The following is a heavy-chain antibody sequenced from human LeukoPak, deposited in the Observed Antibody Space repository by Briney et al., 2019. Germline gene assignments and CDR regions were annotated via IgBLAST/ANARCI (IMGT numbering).Heavy chain of an antibody. Sequence: GGSLRPSCAASGFIFSNYWMQWVRQAPGKARVWVSQIHSDGSITGYADSVKDRFTISRDNAKNTLYLQMKSLRAEDTAVFYCARGGVVAATDYWGQGTLVTVSS. D-gene: IGHD5-12*01. V-gene: IGHV3-74*01. CDR2: IHSDGSIT. CDR3: ARGGVVAATDY. CDR1: GFIFSNYW. J-gene: IGHJ4*02.